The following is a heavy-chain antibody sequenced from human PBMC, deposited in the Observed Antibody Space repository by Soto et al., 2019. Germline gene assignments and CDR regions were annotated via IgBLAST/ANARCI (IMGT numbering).Heavy chain of an antibody. CDR2: ISGSGTT. D-gene: IGHD6-13*01. CDR1: GYTFNSHE. J-gene: IGHJ4*02. V-gene: IGHV3-48*03. CDR3: ARGGIH. Sequence: EVKLVESGGGSGQPGGSLRLSCVASGYTFNSHEMNWIRQTPGKGLEWISSISGSGTTKYADSVKGRFTISRDNAHKSIYLEMNSLRVEDTGVYYCARGGIHLGQGALVTVAA.